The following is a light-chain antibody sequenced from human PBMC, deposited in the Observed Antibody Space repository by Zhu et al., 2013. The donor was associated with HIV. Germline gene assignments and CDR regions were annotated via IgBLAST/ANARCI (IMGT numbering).Light chain of an antibody. CDR3: QQYNNWPRT. CDR1: QSVARN. CDR2: GAS. J-gene: IGKJ1*01. V-gene: IGKV3-15*01. Sequence: EIVMTQSPATLSVSPGEGATLSCRASQSVARNLAWYQQKPGQAPRLLIYGASTRATGIPGRFSGSGSGTEFTLTINSLQSEDFAVYYCQQYNNWPRTFGQGTKVEIK.